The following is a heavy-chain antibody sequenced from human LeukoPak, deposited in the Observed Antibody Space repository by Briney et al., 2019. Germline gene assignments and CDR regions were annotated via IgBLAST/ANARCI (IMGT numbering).Heavy chain of an antibody. Sequence: GESLKISCXGSGYSFTSYWIGWVRKMPGKGLEWMGIIYPGDSDTRYSPSFQGQVTISADKSISTAYLQWSSLKASDTAMYYCASTYSSIWYWDHSYYMDVWGKGTTVTVSS. D-gene: IGHD6-13*01. J-gene: IGHJ6*03. CDR1: GYSFTSYW. CDR2: IYPGDSDT. V-gene: IGHV5-51*01. CDR3: ASTYSSIWYWDHSYYMDV.